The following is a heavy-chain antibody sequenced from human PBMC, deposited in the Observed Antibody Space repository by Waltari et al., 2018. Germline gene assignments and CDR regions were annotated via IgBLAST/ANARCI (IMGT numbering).Heavy chain of an antibody. Sequence: QVQLVQSGAEVKKPGASVKVSCTASGYTFTSYAMHWVRQAPGQRLEWMGWINAGNGNTKYSQEFQGRVTITRDTYASTAYMELSSLRSEDMAVYYCAREAGDGYNLPQNLWGQGTLVTVSS. D-gene: IGHD5-12*01. V-gene: IGHV1-3*03. CDR3: AREAGDGYNLPQNL. J-gene: IGHJ4*02. CDR1: GYTFTSYA. CDR2: INAGNGNT.